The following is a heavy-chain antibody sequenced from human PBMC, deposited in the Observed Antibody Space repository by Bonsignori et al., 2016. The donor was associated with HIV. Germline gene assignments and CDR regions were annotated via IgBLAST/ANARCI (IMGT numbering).Heavy chain of an antibody. D-gene: IGHD3-16*01. CDR3: AKDAYYYFDY. CDR2: IRSDGTNK. Sequence: WIRQPPGKGLEWVAFIRSDGTNKYYADSVRGRFTISRDNSKNTLYLQMNSLRAEDTAFYYCAKDAYYYFDYWGQGTLVTVSS. J-gene: IGHJ4*02. V-gene: IGHV3-30*02.